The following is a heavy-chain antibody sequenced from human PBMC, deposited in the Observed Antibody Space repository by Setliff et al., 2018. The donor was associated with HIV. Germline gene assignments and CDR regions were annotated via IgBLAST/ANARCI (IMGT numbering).Heavy chain of an antibody. J-gene: IGHJ4*02. V-gene: IGHV3-48*04. Sequence: GGSLRLSCAASGFSFSSYWMGWVRQAPGKGLEWLSYIGSSGTPIYYADSVTGRFTISRDNAKNSLNLQMNSLRAEDTAVYYCARVRSPFYFDYWGQGTLVTVSS. CDR3: ARVRSPFYFDY. CDR1: GFSFSSYW. CDR2: IGSSGTPI.